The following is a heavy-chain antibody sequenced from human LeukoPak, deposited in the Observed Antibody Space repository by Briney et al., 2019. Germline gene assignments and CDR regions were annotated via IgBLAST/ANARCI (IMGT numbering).Heavy chain of an antibody. CDR2: IIPIFGTA. CDR1: GGPFSSYA. D-gene: IGHD2-15*01. V-gene: IGHV1-69*13. J-gene: IGHJ6*04. CDR3: ARLLLLAPFHQYYYGMDV. Sequence: SVKVSCKASGGPFSSYAISWVRQAPGQGLEWMGGIIPIFGTANYAQKFQGRVTITADESTSTAYMELSSLRSEDTAVYYCARLLLLAPFHQYYYGMDVWGKGTTVTVSS.